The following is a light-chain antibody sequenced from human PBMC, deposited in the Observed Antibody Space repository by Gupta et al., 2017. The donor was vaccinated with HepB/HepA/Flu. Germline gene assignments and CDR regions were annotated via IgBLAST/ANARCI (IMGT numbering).Light chain of an antibody. CDR2: EGS. V-gene: IGLV2-23*01. J-gene: IGLJ2*01. CDR3: ASYEGSSTYVV. CDR1: RSCVGSYNP. Sequence: QSALTQPASVSGSPGQSSTVSCTGTRSCVGSYNPVAWDQQTPGKAPKLMIYEGSKRPSGVSKRFSGAKSGNTASLTISGRQAEDEADYYCASYEGSSTYVVFGGGTKLTVL.